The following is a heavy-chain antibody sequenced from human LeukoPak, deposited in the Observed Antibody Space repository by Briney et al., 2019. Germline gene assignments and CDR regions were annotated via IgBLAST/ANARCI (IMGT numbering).Heavy chain of an antibody. V-gene: IGHV3-48*03. J-gene: IGHJ4*02. Sequence: GGSLRLSCAASGFTFSSSWIHWVRQAPGKGLEWVSYISSTGSDIYYADSVKGRFTITRDNAENSLYLQMNSLRAEDTAVYYCARDLPTGTYRAYFDNWGQGTLVTVSS. CDR3: ARDLPTGTYRAYFDN. D-gene: IGHD1-26*01. CDR1: GFTFSSSW. CDR2: ISSTGSDI.